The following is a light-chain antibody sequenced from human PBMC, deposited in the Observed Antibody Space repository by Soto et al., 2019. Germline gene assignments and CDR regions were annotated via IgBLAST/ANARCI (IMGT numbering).Light chain of an antibody. CDR2: GAS. J-gene: IGKJ5*01. CDR1: QSVTSSY. CDR3: QQYTQWPIT. Sequence: EIVLTQSPGTLSLSPGERATLSCRASQSVTSSYLAWFQQKSGQAPRLLIYGASRRATGIPDRFSGSGSGTEFTLTISSLQPEDFAVYYCQQYTQWPITFGQGTRLEIK. V-gene: IGKV3-20*01.